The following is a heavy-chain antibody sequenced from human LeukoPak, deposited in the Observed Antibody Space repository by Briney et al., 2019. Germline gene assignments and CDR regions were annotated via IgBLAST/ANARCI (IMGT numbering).Heavy chain of an antibody. CDR2: IKQDGSEK. D-gene: IGHD6-19*01. J-gene: IGHJ6*02. V-gene: IGHV3-7*01. CDR3: ARGHLSSGWPYYYYYYGMDV. Sequence: GGSLRLSCAASGFTFSSYWMSWVRQAPGKGLEWVANIKQDGSEKYYVDSVKGRFTISRDNAKNSLYQQMNSLRAEDTAVYYCARGHLSSGWPYYYYYYGMDVWGQGTTVTVSS. CDR1: GFTFSSYW.